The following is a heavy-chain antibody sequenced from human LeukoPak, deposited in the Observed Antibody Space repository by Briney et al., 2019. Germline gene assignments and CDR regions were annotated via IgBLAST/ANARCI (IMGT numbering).Heavy chain of an antibody. V-gene: IGHV3-23*01. CDR3: ARRGESTSYGDYRFDY. CDR1: GFTFSSYA. Sequence: GGSLRLSCAASGFTFSSYAMSWVRQAPGRGLEWVSAISGSSGLTYYADSVKGRFTISRDDSKNTLFLQMNSLRAEDTAVYYCARRGESTSYGDYRFDYWGQGTLVTVSS. J-gene: IGHJ4*02. CDR2: ISGSSGLT. D-gene: IGHD4-17*01.